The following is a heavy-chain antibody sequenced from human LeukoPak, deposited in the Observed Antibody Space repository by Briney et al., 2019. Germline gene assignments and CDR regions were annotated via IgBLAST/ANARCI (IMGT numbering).Heavy chain of an antibody. CDR2: INWNGGST. CDR3: ARMGCSGGSCYGPGYYYGMDV. V-gene: IGHV3-20*01. D-gene: IGHD2-15*01. J-gene: IGHJ6*02. Sequence: PGGSLRLSCAASGFTFDDYGMSWVRHAPGKGLEWVSGINWNGGSTGYADSVKGRFTISRDNAKNSLYLQMNSLRAKDTALYHCARMGCSGGSCYGPGYYYGMDVWGQGTTVTVSS. CDR1: GFTFDDYG.